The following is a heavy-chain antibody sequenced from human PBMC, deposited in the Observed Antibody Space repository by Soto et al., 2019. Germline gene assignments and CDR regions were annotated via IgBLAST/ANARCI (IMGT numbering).Heavy chain of an antibody. CDR1: GWTFSSSP. Sequence: QVQLVQSGAEVQKPGSSVKVSCKASGWTFSSSPLAWVRQAPGQGLEGMGEIIPLFGTTNYVQKLQGRLTSTADVSPNTAFMTLSSLRSEDTAMYYCARDSIAASGTDYWGQGTLVTVSS. CDR3: ARDSIAASGTDY. D-gene: IGHD6-13*01. V-gene: IGHV1-69*01. J-gene: IGHJ4*02. CDR2: IIPLFGTT.